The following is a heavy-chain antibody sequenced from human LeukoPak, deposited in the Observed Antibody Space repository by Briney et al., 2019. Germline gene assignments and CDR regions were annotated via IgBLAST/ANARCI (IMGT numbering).Heavy chain of an antibody. V-gene: IGHV1-69*04. Sequence: SVKVSCEASGGTFSSHAISWVRQAPGQGLEWMGRIIPIFGIANYAQKFQGRVTITADKSTSTAYMELSSLRSEDTAVYYCARDEGIAVAGVFDYWGKGTLVTVSS. CDR1: GGTFSSHA. D-gene: IGHD6-19*01. J-gene: IGHJ4*02. CDR3: ARDEGIAVAGVFDY. CDR2: IIPIFGIA.